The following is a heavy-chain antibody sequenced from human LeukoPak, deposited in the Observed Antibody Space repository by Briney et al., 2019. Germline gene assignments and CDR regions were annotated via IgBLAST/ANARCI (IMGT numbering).Heavy chain of an antibody. J-gene: IGHJ4*02. V-gene: IGHV2-26*01. CDR2: IFSNDEK. D-gene: IGHD2-8*02. CDR1: GFSLSNARMG. Sequence: SGPTLVNPTETLTLTCTVSGFSLSNARMGVSWIRQPPGKALEWLAHIFSNDEKSYSTSLKSRLTISKDTSKSQVVLTMTNMDPVNTATYYCARMVMRSTGFDYWGQGTLVTVSS. CDR3: ARMVMRSTGFDY.